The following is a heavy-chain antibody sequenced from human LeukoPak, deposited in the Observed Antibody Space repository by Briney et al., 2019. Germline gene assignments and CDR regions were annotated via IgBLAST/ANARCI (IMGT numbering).Heavy chain of an antibody. V-gene: IGHV1-8*01. CDR1: GYTFSSFD. CDR2: MHPNSGDT. CDR3: AIRHGGCYYFDY. Sequence: ASVKVSCKASGYTFSSFDINWVRLATGQGPEWMGWMHPNSGDTGYAPKFQGRVTMTRNTSITTAYMELSSLRSGDTAVYYCAIRHGGCYYFDYRGQGTLVTVSS. D-gene: IGHD2-2*01. J-gene: IGHJ4*02.